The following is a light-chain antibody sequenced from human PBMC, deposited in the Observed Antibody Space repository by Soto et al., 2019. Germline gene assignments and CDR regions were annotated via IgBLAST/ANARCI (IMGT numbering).Light chain of an antibody. CDR3: QQYGSSPRT. J-gene: IGKJ1*01. Sequence: EIVLTQSPGTLSLSPGERATLSCRASQSVRSSYLAWYQQKPGQAPRLLMYGASSRATGIPDRFSGSGSGTDFTLTISRLETEDFAVYYCQQYGSSPRTFGQGTKV. CDR1: QSVRSSY. CDR2: GAS. V-gene: IGKV3-20*01.